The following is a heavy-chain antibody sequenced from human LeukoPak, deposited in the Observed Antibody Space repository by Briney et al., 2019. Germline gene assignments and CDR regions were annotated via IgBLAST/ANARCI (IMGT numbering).Heavy chain of an antibody. CDR1: GYIFTICD. CDR2: MNPNSGNT. CDR3: ARGLRRDSSPLDY. V-gene: IGHV1-8*03. Sequence: ASVKLSCNASGYIFTICDINWVRQATGQGLEWMGWMNPNSGNTGYAQKFQGRVTITRNTSISTAYMELSSLRSEDTALYYCARGLRRDSSPLDYWGQGTLVTVSS. D-gene: IGHD5-18*01. J-gene: IGHJ4*02.